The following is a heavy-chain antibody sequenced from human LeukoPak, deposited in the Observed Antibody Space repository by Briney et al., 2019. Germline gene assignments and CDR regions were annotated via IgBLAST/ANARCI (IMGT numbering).Heavy chain of an antibody. CDR3: ARGRYSRSTFDP. CDR1: GYSISSGYY. CDR2: IYHSGST. Sequence: PSETLSLTCTVSGYSISSGYYWGWIRQPPGKGLEWIGSIYHSGSTYYNPSLKSRVTISVDTSKNQFSLKLSSVTAADTAVYYCARGRYSRSTFDPWGQGTLVTVSS. V-gene: IGHV4-38-2*02. J-gene: IGHJ5*02. D-gene: IGHD3-9*01.